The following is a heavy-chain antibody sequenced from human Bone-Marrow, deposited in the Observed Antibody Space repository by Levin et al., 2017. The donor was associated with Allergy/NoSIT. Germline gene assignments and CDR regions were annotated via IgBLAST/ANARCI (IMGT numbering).Heavy chain of an antibody. J-gene: IGHJ4*02. V-gene: IGHV4-28*01. CDR3: THKQAGNYAFDY. D-gene: IGHD3-16*01. CDR1: GYSITTDKW. CDR2: IFYSGST. Sequence: SETLSLTCAVSGYSITTDKWWGWIRQPPGKGLEWIGYIFYSGSTYYNPSLKSRVTMSVDTSKNQFSLQLTSVTAVDTAVYYCTHKQAGNYAFDYWGQGTLVTVSA.